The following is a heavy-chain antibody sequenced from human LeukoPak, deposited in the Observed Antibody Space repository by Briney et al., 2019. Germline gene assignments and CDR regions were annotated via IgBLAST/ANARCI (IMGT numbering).Heavy chain of an antibody. CDR1: GHTFTSYG. Sequence: ASVKVSCKASGHTFTSYGISWVRQAPGQGLEWMGWISAYNGNTNYAQKLQGRVTMTTDTSTSTAYMELRSLRSDDTAVYYCARVRLKGTDFWSGYNAKPYYFDYWGQGTLVTVSS. CDR3: ARVRLKGTDFWSGYNAKPYYFDY. J-gene: IGHJ4*02. D-gene: IGHD3-3*01. CDR2: ISAYNGNT. V-gene: IGHV1-18*01.